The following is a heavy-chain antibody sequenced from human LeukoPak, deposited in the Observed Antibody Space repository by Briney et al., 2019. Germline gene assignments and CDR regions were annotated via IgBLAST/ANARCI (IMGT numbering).Heavy chain of an antibody. CDR3: ARDPDILTGYYNAGYYYYGMDV. J-gene: IGHJ6*02. Sequence: GGSLRLSCAASGFTFSSYAMHWVRQAPGKGLEWVAVISYDGSNKYYADSVKGRFTISRDNSKNTLYLQMNSLRAEDTAVYYCARDPDILTGYYNAGYYYYGMDVWGQGTTVTVSS. V-gene: IGHV3-30-3*01. CDR2: ISYDGSNK. CDR1: GFTFSSYA. D-gene: IGHD3-9*01.